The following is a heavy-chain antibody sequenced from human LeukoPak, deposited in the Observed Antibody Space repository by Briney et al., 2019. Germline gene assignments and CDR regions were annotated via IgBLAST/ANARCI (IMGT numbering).Heavy chain of an antibody. Sequence: GGSLRLSCVASGFTFSDYGMNWVRQPPGKGLEWLSHISSRSTNVYYRDSAKGRLAISRDNAQNLLYLQMNSLRVEDTAVYYCAREWDIWGQGTMVAVSS. J-gene: IGHJ3*02. CDR2: ISSRSTNV. CDR3: AREWDI. V-gene: IGHV3-48*01. CDR1: GFTFSDYG.